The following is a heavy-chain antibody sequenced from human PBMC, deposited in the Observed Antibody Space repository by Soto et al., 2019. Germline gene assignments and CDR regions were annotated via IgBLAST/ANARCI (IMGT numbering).Heavy chain of an antibody. CDR1: GGTFSTYA. D-gene: IGHD5-18*01. V-gene: IGHV1-69*12. CDR3: ASGIQLWLRRINNGYSG. J-gene: IGHJ4*02. CDR2: IIPMFGTA. Sequence: QVQLVQSGAEVKKPESSVKVSCKAPGGTFSTYAISWVRQAPGQGLEWMGGIIPMFGTANYAQRFQDRVTMTADESTNTGYTGLSSLRSEDTAVYFCASGIQLWLRRINNGYSGWGQGTLVTVSS.